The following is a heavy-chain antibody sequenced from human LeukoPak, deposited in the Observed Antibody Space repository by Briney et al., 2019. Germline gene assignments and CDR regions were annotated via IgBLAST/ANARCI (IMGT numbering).Heavy chain of an antibody. CDR3: AREAVPCDY. V-gene: IGHV3-7*01. Sequence: GGSLRVSCAASGFRFSGCLVSWVRQAPGKGLEWVATINEVGSKTYYDDSVKGRFTISRDNAKNSLYLQMNSLRAEDTAVYYCAREAVPCDYWGQGTLVTVSS. D-gene: IGHD6-19*01. J-gene: IGHJ4*02. CDR2: INEVGSKT. CDR1: GFRFSGCL.